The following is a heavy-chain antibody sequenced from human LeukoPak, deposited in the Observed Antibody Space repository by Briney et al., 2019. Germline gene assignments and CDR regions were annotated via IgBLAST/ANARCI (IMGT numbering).Heavy chain of an antibody. J-gene: IGHJ4*02. CDR1: GFTFSTYA. CDR2: IRGGGDT. CDR3: AKANWVSNLDAVW. D-gene: IGHD1-14*01. V-gene: IGHV3-23*01. Sequence: GGSLRLSCAASGFTFSTYAMSWVRQAPARGLEWVSSIRGGGDTFYADSVKGRFTLSRDDSRNTVYLQLNNLRVEDTAIYYCAKANWVSNLDAVWWGQGTLVTVSS.